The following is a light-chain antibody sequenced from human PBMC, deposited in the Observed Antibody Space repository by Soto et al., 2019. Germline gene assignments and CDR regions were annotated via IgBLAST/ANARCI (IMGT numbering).Light chain of an antibody. V-gene: IGLV2-8*01. Sequence: QSVLTQSPSASGSPGPSVTISCTGTSSDIGGYNSVSWYQQHPGKAPKVMIYDVSKRPSGVPDRFSGSKSGNTASLTVSALQAEDEADYYCSSYTDRNNLVFGTGTKVTVL. CDR3: SSYTDRNNLV. CDR2: DVS. CDR1: SSDIGGYNS. J-gene: IGLJ1*01.